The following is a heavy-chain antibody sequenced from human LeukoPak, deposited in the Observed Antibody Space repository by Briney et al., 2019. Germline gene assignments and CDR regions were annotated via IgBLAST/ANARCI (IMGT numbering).Heavy chain of an antibody. V-gene: IGHV3-21*01. Sequence: GGSLRLSCAASGFTFSTYSMNWVRQAPGKGLEWVSSIWSSSSYISYADSVKGRFTISRDNAKNSLYLQMNSLRAEDTAVYYCARAQQQWSDYDLYYFDYWGQGTLVTVSS. D-gene: IGHD5-12*01. CDR3: ARAQQQWSDYDLYYFDY. CDR1: GFTFSTYS. CDR2: IWSSSSYI. J-gene: IGHJ4*02.